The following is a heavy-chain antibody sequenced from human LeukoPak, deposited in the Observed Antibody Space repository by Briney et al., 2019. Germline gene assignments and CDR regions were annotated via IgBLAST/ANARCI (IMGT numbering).Heavy chain of an antibody. Sequence: ASVKVSCKASGYTFTSYGISWVRQAPGQGLEWMGWISAYNGNTNYAQKLQGRVTMTTDTSTSTACMELRSLRSDDTAVYYCAREIGPRQLHLWGSAFDYWGQGTLVTVSS. J-gene: IGHJ4*02. CDR1: GYTFTSYG. V-gene: IGHV1-18*01. CDR3: AREIGPRQLHLWGSAFDY. D-gene: IGHD5-18*01. CDR2: ISAYNGNT.